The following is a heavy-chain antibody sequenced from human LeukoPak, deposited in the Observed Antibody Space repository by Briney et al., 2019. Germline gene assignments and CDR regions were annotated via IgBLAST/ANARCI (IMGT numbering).Heavy chain of an antibody. CDR3: ARLMEGSSWYYYYYGMDV. J-gene: IGHJ6*02. CDR2: IYYSGST. CDR1: GGSISSYY. D-gene: IGHD6-13*01. V-gene: IGHV4-59*08. Sequence: SETLSLTCTVSGGSISSYYWSWIRQPPGKGLERIGYIYYSGSTNYNPSLKSRVTISVDTSKNQFSLKLSSVTAADTAVYYCARLMEGSSWYYYYYGMDVWGQGTTVTVSS.